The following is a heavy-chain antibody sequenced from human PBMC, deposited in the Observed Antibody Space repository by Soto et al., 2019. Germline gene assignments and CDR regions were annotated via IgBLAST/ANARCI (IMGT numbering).Heavy chain of an antibody. D-gene: IGHD6-19*01. CDR1: GFTFSSYT. J-gene: IGHJ4*02. CDR2: ISYDGGNK. CDR3: ARDRSSGWHDY. Sequence: GGSLRLSCAASGFTFSSYTMHWVRQAPGKGLEWVAVISYDGGNKYYADSVKGRFTMSRDNSKNTLYLQMNSLRAEDTAVYYCARDRSSGWHDYWGQGTLVTVSS. V-gene: IGHV3-30-3*01.